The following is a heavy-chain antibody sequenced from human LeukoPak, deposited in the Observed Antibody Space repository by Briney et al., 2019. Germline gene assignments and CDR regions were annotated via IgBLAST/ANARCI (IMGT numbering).Heavy chain of an antibody. J-gene: IGHJ4*02. D-gene: IGHD3-10*01. CDR3: TRGLLWFGELSPPGY. CDR2: INAGNDNT. CDR1: GYTFTSYA. Sequence: GASVKVSCKASGYTFTSYAVHWVRQAPGQRLEWMGWINAGNDNTKYSQKFQGRVTITRDTSASTVYMELSSLRSEDTAVYYCTRGLLWFGELSPPGYWGQGTLVTVSS. V-gene: IGHV1-3*01.